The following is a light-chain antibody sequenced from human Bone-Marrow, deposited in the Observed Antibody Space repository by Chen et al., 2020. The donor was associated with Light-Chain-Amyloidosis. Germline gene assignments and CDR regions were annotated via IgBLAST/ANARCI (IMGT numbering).Light chain of an antibody. Sequence: SYELTQPPSVSVSPGPTARITCSGDDLPTKYAYWYQQKPGQAPVLVIHRDTERPSGISERFSGSSSGTTATLTISGVKAEGEADYHCQSADSSGTYEVIFGGGTKLNVL. J-gene: IGLJ2*01. V-gene: IGLV3-25*03. CDR3: QSADSSGTYEVI. CDR2: RDT. CDR1: DLPTKY.